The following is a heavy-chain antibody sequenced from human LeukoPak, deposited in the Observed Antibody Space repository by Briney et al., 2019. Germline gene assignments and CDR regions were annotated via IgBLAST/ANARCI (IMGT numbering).Heavy chain of an antibody. J-gene: IGHJ5*02. D-gene: IGHD3-10*01. Sequence: TSETLSLTCTVSGGSISSGSYYWSWIRQPAGKGLEWIGRIYTSGSTYYNPSLKSRVTISVDTSKNQFSLKLSSVTAADTAVYYCARDRTAGVRVDPWGQGTLVTVSS. CDR3: ARDRTAGVRVDP. V-gene: IGHV4-61*02. CDR2: IYTSGST. CDR1: GGSISSGSYY.